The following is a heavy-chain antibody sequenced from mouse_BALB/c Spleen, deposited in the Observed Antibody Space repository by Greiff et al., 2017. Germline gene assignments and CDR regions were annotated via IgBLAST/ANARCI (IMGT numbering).Heavy chain of an antibody. J-gene: IGHJ4*01. Sequence: EVKLQESGPGLVKPSQSLSLTCTVTGYSITSDYAWNWIRQFPGNKLEWMGYISYSGSTSYNPSLKSRISITRDTSKNQFFLQLNSVTTEDTATYYCARSGGYDDYYAMDYWGQGTAVTVSS. CDR1: GYSITSDYA. D-gene: IGHD2-2*01. V-gene: IGHV3-2*02. CDR3: ARSGGYDDYYAMDY. CDR2: ISYSGST.